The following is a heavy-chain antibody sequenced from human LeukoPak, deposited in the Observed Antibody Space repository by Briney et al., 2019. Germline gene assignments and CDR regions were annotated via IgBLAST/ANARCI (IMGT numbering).Heavy chain of an antibody. CDR1: GFTFDDYA. V-gene: IGHV3-9*01. Sequence: GGSLRLSCAASGFTFDDYAMHWVRQAPGKGLEWVSGISWNSGSIGYADSVKGRFTISRDNAKNYLYLQMNSLRAEDTALYYCEKDIRYDLYYGMDVWGQGTTVTVSS. J-gene: IGHJ6*02. D-gene: IGHD5-12*01. CDR3: EKDIRYDLYYGMDV. CDR2: ISWNSGSI.